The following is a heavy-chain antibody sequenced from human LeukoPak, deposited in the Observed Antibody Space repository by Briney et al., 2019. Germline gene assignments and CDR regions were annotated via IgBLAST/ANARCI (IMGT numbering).Heavy chain of an antibody. CDR1: GGSISSSSYY. J-gene: IGHJ3*02. CDR3: ARPKWGINAFDI. V-gene: IGHV4-61*05. D-gene: IGHD7-27*01. Sequence: PSETLSLTCTVSGGSISSSSYYWGWIRQPPGKGLEWIGYIYYSGSTNYNPSLKSRVTISVDTSKNQFSLKLSSVTAADTAVYYCARPKWGINAFDIWGQGTMVTVSS. CDR2: IYYSGST.